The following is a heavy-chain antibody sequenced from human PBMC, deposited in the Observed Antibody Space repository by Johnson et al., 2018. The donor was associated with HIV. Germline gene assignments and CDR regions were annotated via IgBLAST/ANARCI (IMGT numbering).Heavy chain of an antibody. D-gene: IGHD6-13*01. Sequence: VLLVESGGGLVQPGGSLRLSCAASGFTFSNYWMSWVRQAPGKGLEWVSGIRWNSETTPYANSVKGRFTISRDNSKNTLYLQMNSLRAEDTAVYYCAISPEYSSSWFGAFDIWGQGTMVTVSS. CDR3: AISPEYSSSWFGAFDI. CDR1: GFTFSNYW. CDR2: IRWNSETT. J-gene: IGHJ3*02. V-gene: IGHV3-23*04.